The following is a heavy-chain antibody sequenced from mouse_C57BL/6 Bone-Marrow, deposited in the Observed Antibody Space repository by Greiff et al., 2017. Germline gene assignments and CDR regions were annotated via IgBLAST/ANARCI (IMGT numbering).Heavy chain of an antibody. CDR3: ARRLFAY. J-gene: IGHJ3*01. V-gene: IGHV5-17*01. CDR1: GYSFSDCG. Sequence: EVKLVESGGGLVKPGGSLSLSCAASGYSFSDCGMHWVRQAPAKGLVGVAYISSGSSTIYYADTVKGRFTIPRDNAKNPLFWHMTSLRSEDTDMYYCARRLFAYWGQGALVAVSA. CDR2: ISSGSSTI.